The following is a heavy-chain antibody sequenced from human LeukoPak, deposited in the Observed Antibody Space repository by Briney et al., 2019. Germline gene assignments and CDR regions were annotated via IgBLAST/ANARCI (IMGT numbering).Heavy chain of an antibody. D-gene: IGHD5-18*01. V-gene: IGHV4-59*01. CDR3: ARVRNSYGERDFDY. J-gene: IGHJ4*02. Sequence: PSETLSLTCIVFGGSITSYYWSWFRQPPGEGLEWIGYIYYTGSTNYNPSLKSRVTMSLDTSKNHFSLQLSSVTAADTAVYYCARVRNSYGERDFDYWGQGILVTVSS. CDR1: GGSITSYY. CDR2: IYYTGST.